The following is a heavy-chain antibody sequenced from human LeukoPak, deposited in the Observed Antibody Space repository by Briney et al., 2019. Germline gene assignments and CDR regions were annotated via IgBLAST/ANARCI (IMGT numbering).Heavy chain of an antibody. CDR1: GFAFSRYE. Sequence: GGSLRLSCAASGFAFSRYEMNWVRQAPGEGLEWVSYISSGAGTIYYAASVKGRFTISRDNAKNSLYLQMNSLRAEDTAVYYCARAPDLYYFDYWGQGTLVTVSS. CDR2: ISSGAGTI. D-gene: IGHD1-14*01. J-gene: IGHJ4*02. V-gene: IGHV3-48*03. CDR3: ARAPDLYYFDY.